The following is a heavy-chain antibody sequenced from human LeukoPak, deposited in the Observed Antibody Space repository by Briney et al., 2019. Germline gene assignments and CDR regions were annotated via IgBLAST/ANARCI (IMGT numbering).Heavy chain of an antibody. CDR3: ARDWSGPFGVVTPFEPTFDY. J-gene: IGHJ4*02. V-gene: IGHV1-18*01. D-gene: IGHD3-3*01. CDR2: ISAYNGNT. CDR1: GHTFTSYG. Sequence: ASVKVSCKASGHTFTSYGISWVRQAPGQGLEWMGWISAYNGNTNCAQKLQGRVTMTTDTSTSTAYMELRSLRSDDTAVYYCARDWSGPFGVVTPFEPTFDYWGQGTLVTVSS.